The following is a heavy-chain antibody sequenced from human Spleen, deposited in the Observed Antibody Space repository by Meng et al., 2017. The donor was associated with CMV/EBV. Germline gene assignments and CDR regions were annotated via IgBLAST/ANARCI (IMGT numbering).Heavy chain of an antibody. CDR3: ARAYCSSTSCYPRSYYYYGMDV. CDR1: GGTFSSYT. D-gene: IGHD2-2*01. Sequence: SVKVSCKASGGTFSSYTISWVRQAPGQGLEWMGRIIPILGKANYAQKFQGRVTITADKSTSTAYMELSSLRSEDTAVYYCARAYCSSTSCYPRSYYYYGMDVWGQGTTVTVSS. J-gene: IGHJ6*02. CDR2: IIPILGKA. V-gene: IGHV1-69*08.